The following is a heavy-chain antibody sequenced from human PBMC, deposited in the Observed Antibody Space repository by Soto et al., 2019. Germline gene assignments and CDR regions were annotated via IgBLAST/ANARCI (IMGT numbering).Heavy chain of an antibody. Sequence: ASGPTLVNPTQTLTLTCTFSGFSLSTSGVGVGWIRQPPGKALEWLALIYWNDDKRYSPSLRSRLTITKDTSKNQVVLTMTNMDPVDTATYYCAHRYCSGGSCYSAFDIWGQGTMVTVSS. CDR1: GFSLSTSGVG. CDR2: IYWNDDK. D-gene: IGHD2-15*01. J-gene: IGHJ3*02. CDR3: AHRYCSGGSCYSAFDI. V-gene: IGHV2-5*01.